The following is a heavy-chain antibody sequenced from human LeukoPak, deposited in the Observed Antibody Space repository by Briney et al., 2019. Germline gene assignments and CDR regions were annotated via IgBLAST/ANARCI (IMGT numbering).Heavy chain of an antibody. CDR3: ARDPSQVVPAAIDV. CDR1: GYTLTSYG. CDR2: ISAYNGNT. V-gene: IGHV1-18*01. Sequence: ASVKVSCKASGYTLTSYGISWVRQAPGQGLEWMGWISAYNGNTNYAQKLQGRVTMTTDTSTSTAYMELRSLRSDDTAVYYCARDPSQVVPAAIDVWGQGTTVTVSS. D-gene: IGHD2-2*02. J-gene: IGHJ6*02.